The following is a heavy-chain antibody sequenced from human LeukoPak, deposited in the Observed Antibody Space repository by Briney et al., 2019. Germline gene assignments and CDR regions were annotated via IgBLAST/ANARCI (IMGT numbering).Heavy chain of an antibody. CDR3: AKGGGYGSGSYYIPIY. CDR1: GFTFSSYA. Sequence: GGSLRLSCAASGFTFSSYAMSWVRQAPGKGLEWVSAISGSGGSTYYADSVKGRFTISRDNSKNTLYLQMNSMRAEDTAVYYCAKGGGYGSGSYYIPIYWGQGTLVTVSS. V-gene: IGHV3-23*01. J-gene: IGHJ4*02. D-gene: IGHD3-10*01. CDR2: ISGSGGST.